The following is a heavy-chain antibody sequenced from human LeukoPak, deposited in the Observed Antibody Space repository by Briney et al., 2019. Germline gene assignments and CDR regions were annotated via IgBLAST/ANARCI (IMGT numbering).Heavy chain of an antibody. J-gene: IGHJ4*02. D-gene: IGHD5-12*01. CDR1: GYTFTSYD. CDR2: MNPNSGNT. V-gene: IGHV1-8*01. Sequence: GASAKVSCKASGYTFTSYDINWVRQATGQGPEWMGWMNPNSGNTGYAQKFQGRVTMTRNTSISTAYMELSSLRSEDTAVYYCARSGPYSGYLDWGQGTLVTVSS. CDR3: ARSGPYSGYLD.